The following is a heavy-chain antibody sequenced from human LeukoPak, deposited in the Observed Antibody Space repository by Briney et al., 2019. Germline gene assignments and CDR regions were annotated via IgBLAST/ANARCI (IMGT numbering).Heavy chain of an antibody. CDR2: INAGNGNT. J-gene: IGHJ4*02. CDR1: GYTFTSYA. V-gene: IGHV1-3*01. Sequence: GASVKVSCKASGYTFTSYAMHWVRQAPGQRLEWMGWINAGNGNTEYSQKFQGRVTITADKSTSTAYMELSSLRSEDTAVYYCARDRRNYYDSSGYYYSFDYWGQGTLVTVSS. CDR3: ARDRRNYYDSSGYYYSFDY. D-gene: IGHD3-22*01.